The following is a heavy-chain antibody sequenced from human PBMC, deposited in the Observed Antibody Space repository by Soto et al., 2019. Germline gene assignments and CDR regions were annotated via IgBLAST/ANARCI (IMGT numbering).Heavy chain of an antibody. CDR2: IYHSGST. Sequence: QLQLQESGSGLVKPSQTLSLTCAVSGGSISSGGYSWSWIRQPPGKGLEWIGYIYHSGSTYYNPSLKSRVTISVDRSKTQFSLKLSSVTAADTAVYYCARDSPSSGYYSQYDAFDIWGQGTMVTVSS. J-gene: IGHJ3*02. V-gene: IGHV4-30-2*01. CDR3: ARDSPSSGYYSQYDAFDI. D-gene: IGHD3-22*01. CDR1: GGSISSGGYS.